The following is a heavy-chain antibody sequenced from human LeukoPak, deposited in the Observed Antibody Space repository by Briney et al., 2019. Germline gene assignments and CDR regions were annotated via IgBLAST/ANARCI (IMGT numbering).Heavy chain of an antibody. CDR1: GGTFSSYA. D-gene: IGHD2-2*02. V-gene: IGHV1-69*04. CDR3: AREDCSSTSCYNGLDV. CDR2: IIPILGIA. J-gene: IGHJ6*02. Sequence: ASVKVSCKASGGTFSSYAISWVRQAPGQGLEWMGRIIPILGIANYAQKFQGRVTITADKSTSTAYMELSSLRSEDTAVYYCAREDCSSTSCYNGLDVWGQGTTVTVSS.